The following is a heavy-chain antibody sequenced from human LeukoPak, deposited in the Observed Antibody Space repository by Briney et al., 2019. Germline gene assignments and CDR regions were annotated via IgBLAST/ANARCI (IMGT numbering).Heavy chain of an antibody. Sequence: SVKVSCKASGGTFSSYAISWVRQAPGQRLEWMGGIIPIFGTANYAQKFQGRVTITADKSTSTAYMELSSLRSEDTAVYYCARVVLLWFGESTYYYYGMDVWGKGTTVTVSS. CDR2: IIPIFGTA. CDR3: ARVVLLWFGESTYYYYGMDV. J-gene: IGHJ6*04. CDR1: GGTFSSYA. D-gene: IGHD3-10*01. V-gene: IGHV1-69*06.